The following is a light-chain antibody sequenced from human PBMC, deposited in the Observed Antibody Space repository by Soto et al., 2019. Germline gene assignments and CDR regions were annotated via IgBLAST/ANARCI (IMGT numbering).Light chain of an antibody. Sequence: QSALTQPASVSGSPGQSITISCTGTSRDVGGYNYVSWYHQHPGKVPKLMIYEVSNRPSGVSNRFSGSKSGKTASLTISGLQAEDEGDYYCSSYTGSSTLLFGGGTKVTVL. CDR1: SRDVGGYNY. CDR2: EVS. V-gene: IGLV2-14*01. CDR3: SSYTGSSTLL. J-gene: IGLJ2*01.